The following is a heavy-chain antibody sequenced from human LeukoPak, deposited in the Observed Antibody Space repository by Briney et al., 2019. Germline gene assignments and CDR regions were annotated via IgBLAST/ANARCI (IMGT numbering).Heavy chain of an antibody. D-gene: IGHD3-3*01. CDR1: GGTFSSYA. J-gene: IGHJ6*03. CDR2: IIPIFGTA. V-gene: IGHV1-69*05. CDR3: ARGPSLTPIFGVVIIGYMDV. Sequence: SVKVSCKASGGTFSSYAISWVRQAPGQGLEWMGGIIPIFGTANYAQKFQGRVTITTDESTSTAYMELSSLRSEDTAVYYCARGPSLTPIFGVVIIGYMDVWGKGTTVTVSS.